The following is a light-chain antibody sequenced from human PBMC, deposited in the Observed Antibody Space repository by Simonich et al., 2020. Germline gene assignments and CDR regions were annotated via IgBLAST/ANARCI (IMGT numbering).Light chain of an antibody. Sequence: QAGLTQPPSVSKVLRQTATLTCTVNSNIVGNQGAAWLQQHQGHPPKLLSYRNNNRHSGISERFSVSRSGNTASLTITGLQPEDEADYYCSAWDSSLSARWVFGGGTKLTVL. J-gene: IGLJ3*02. CDR2: RNN. V-gene: IGLV10-54*02. CDR3: SAWDSSLSARWV. CDR1: SNIVGNQG.